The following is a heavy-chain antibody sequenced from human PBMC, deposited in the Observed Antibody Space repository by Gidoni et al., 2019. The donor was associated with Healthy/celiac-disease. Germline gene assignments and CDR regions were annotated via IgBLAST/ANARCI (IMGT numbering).Heavy chain of an antibody. V-gene: IGHV3-30-3*01. CDR1: GFTFSSYA. CDR3: ARDRGRYDILTGSDY. Sequence: QVQLVESGGGVVQPGRSLRLSCAASGFTFSSYAMHWVRQAPGKGLEWVAVISYDGSNKYYADSVKGRFTISRDNSKNTLYLQMNSLRAEDTAVYYCARDRGRYDILTGSDYWGQGTLVTVSS. D-gene: IGHD3-9*01. J-gene: IGHJ4*02. CDR2: ISYDGSNK.